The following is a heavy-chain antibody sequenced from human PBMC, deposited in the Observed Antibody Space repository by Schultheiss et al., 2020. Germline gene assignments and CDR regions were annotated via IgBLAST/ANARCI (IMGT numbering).Heavy chain of an antibody. V-gene: IGHV3-53*05. Sequence: GGSLRLSCAASGFTVSSNYMSWVRQAPGKGLEWVSVIYSGGSTYYADSVKGRFTISRDNSKNTLYLQMNSLRAEDTAVYYCARGLVVVIVAVGFDPWGQGTLVTVSS. D-gene: IGHD2-21*01. CDR3: ARGLVVVIVAVGFDP. CDR1: GFTVSSNY. CDR2: IYSGGST. J-gene: IGHJ5*02.